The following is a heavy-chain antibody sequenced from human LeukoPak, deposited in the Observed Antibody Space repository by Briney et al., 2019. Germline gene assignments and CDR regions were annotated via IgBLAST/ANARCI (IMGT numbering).Heavy chain of an antibody. J-gene: IGHJ4*02. CDR1: GFTFRSYN. D-gene: IGHD3-10*01. V-gene: IGHV3-21*04. CDR2: ISSSSSYI. CDR3: AGFTFFRGVITFDY. Sequence: GGSLRLSCAASGFTFRSYNLNWVRQAPGKGLKWVSSISSSSSYIYYADSVKGRFTISRDNAKNSLYLQMNSLRAEDTAVYSCAGFTFFRGVITFDYWGQGTLVTVSS.